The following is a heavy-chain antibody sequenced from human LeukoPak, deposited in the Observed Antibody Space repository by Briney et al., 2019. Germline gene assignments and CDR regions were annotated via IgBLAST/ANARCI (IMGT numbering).Heavy chain of an antibody. D-gene: IGHD3-16*01. Sequence: GGSLRLSCAASGFTFNSYWMSWVRQAPGKGLEWVAHIKQDGSEKYYVDSVKGRFTISRDNAKNSLYLQMNSLRAEDTAVYYCARFSTRRGTHFDYWGQGTLVTVSS. V-gene: IGHV3-7*03. CDR3: ARFSTRRGTHFDY. CDR1: GFTFNSYW. J-gene: IGHJ4*02. CDR2: IKQDGSEK.